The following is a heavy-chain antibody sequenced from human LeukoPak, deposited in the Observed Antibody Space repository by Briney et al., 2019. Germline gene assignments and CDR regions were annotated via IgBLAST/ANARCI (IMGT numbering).Heavy chain of an antibody. Sequence: SETLSLTSTVSGGPISSSYCSWIRQPAGKGLEWIGRIYTTGSTDSTDFNPSLKSRVTMSVDTSKNQFSLKLGSVTAADTAVYYCAGFGAGSYYWGQGTLVTVSS. V-gene: IGHV4-4*07. J-gene: IGHJ4*02. D-gene: IGHD3-10*01. CDR3: AGFGAGSYY. CDR2: IYTTGSTDST. CDR1: GGPISSSY.